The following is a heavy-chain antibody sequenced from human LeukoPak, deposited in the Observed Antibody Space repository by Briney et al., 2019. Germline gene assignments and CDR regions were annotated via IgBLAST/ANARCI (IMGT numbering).Heavy chain of an antibody. J-gene: IGHJ3*02. CDR2: INPNNGGT. CDR3: AGEDNSSGYRPFDI. Sequence: GASVKVSCKASGYTFTGYYIHWVRQAPGQGLEWMGRINPNNGGTNYAQKFQGRVTMTRDMSMSTAYMELSRLRSDDTAVYYYAGEDNSSGYRPFDIWXQGTMVTVPS. D-gene: IGHD3-22*01. V-gene: IGHV1-2*06. CDR1: GYTFTGYY.